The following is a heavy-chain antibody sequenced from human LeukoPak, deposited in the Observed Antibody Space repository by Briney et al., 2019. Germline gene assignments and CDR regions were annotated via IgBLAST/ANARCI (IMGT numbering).Heavy chain of an antibody. Sequence: SVKVPCKASGGTFSSYAISWVRQAPGQGLEWMGRIIPILGIANYAQKFQGRVTITADKSTSTAYMELSSLRSEDTAVYYCARDRYYGSGSPNPNWFDPWGQGTLVTVSS. J-gene: IGHJ5*02. CDR3: ARDRYYGSGSPNPNWFDP. D-gene: IGHD3-10*01. CDR1: GGTFSSYA. CDR2: IIPILGIA. V-gene: IGHV1-69*04.